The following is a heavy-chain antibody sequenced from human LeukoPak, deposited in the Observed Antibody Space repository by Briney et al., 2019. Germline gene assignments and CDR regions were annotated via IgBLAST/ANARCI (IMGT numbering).Heavy chain of an antibody. D-gene: IGHD6-6*01. CDR2: INPKSGGT. V-gene: IGHV1-2*02. CDR3: ARVDYSSSSRDY. J-gene: IGHJ4*02. Sequence: ASVKVSCKASGYTFSDYYMHWVRQAPGQGLEWMGWINPKSGGTNYAQKFQGRVTMTRDTSTSTAYMELSRLRSDDTAVYFCARVDYSSSSRDYWGQGTLVTVSS. CDR1: GYTFSDYY.